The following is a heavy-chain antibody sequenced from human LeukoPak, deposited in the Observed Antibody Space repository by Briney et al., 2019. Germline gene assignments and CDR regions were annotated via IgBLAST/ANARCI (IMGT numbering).Heavy chain of an antibody. CDR3: AKDAGYTDYYYYYMDV. V-gene: IGHV3-23*01. CDR2: ISGSGGST. J-gene: IGHJ6*03. Sequence: GGSLRLSCAASGFTFSSYAMSWVRQAPGKGLEWVSGISGSGGSTYYADSVKGRFTISRDNSKNTLDLQMNSLRAEDTAVYYCAKDAGYTDYYYYYMDVWGKGTTVTVSS. D-gene: IGHD5-18*01. CDR1: GFTFSSYA.